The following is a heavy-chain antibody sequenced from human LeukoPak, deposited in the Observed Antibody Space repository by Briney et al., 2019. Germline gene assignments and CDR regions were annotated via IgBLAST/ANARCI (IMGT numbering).Heavy chain of an antibody. D-gene: IGHD3-10*01. Sequence: ASVKVSCKASGYTFTSYYMHWVRQAPGQGLEWMGIINPSGGSTSYAQKFQGRVTMTRDTSISTAYMELSRLRSDDTAVYYCARDSWGGYWGQGTLVTVSS. J-gene: IGHJ4*02. CDR3: ARDSWGGY. CDR2: INPSGGST. V-gene: IGHV1-46*01. CDR1: GYTFTSYY.